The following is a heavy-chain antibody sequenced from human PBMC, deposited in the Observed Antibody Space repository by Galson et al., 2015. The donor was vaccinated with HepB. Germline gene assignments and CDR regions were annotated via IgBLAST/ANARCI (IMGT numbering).Heavy chain of an antibody. D-gene: IGHD2-15*01. V-gene: IGHV3-30*18. CDR1: GFTFSSYG. J-gene: IGHJ4*02. CDR2: ISYDGSNK. CDR3: AKDHKAYSYFDY. Sequence: SLRLSCAASGFTFSSYGMHWVRQAPGKGLEWVAVISYDGSNKYYADSVKGRFTISRDNSKNTLYLQMNSLRAEDTAVYYCAKDHKAYSYFDYWGQGTLVTVSS.